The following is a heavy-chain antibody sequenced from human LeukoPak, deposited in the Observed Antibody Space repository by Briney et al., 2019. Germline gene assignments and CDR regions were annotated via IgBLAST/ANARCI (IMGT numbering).Heavy chain of an antibody. CDR2: IIPIFGTA. CDR3: ARDIYGGSGTVGLDY. D-gene: IGHD3-10*01. J-gene: IGHJ4*02. Sequence: SVKVSCKASGGTFSSYAISWVRQAPGQGLEWMGGIIPIFGTANYAQKFQDRVTITADESTSTAYMELSSLRSEDTAVYYCARDIYGGSGTVGLDYWGQGTLVTVSS. V-gene: IGHV1-69*13. CDR1: GGTFSSYA.